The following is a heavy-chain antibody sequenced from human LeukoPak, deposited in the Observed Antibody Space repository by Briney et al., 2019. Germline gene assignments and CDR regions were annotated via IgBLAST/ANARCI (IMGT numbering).Heavy chain of an antibody. CDR1: GYTFTGYY. D-gene: IGHD2-2*01. CDR3: ARECEGSSTSCYYGSGAFDI. V-gene: IGHV1-2*02. CDR2: INPNSGGT. J-gene: IGHJ3*02. Sequence: GASVKVSCKASGYTFTGYYMHWVRQAPGQGLEWMGWINPNSGGTNYAQKFQGRVTMTRDTSISTAYMELSRLRSDDTAVYYCARECEGSSTSCYYGSGAFDIWGQGTMVTVSS.